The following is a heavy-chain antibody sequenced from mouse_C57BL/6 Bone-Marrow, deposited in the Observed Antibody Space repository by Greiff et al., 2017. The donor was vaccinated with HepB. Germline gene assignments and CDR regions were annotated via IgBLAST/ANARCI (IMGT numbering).Heavy chain of an antibody. V-gene: IGHV1-54*01. CDR1: GYAFTNYL. CDR3: ARPFYAVFWYFDD. Sequence: VQLQQSGAELVRPGTSVKVSCKASGYAFTNYLIEWVKQRPGQGLEWIGEINPGSGGTNYNEKFKGKATLTADKSSSTAYMQLSSLTSEDSAVYFCARPFYAVFWYFDDWGTGTTVTVSS. CDR2: INPGSGGT. J-gene: IGHJ1*03. D-gene: IGHD1-1*01.